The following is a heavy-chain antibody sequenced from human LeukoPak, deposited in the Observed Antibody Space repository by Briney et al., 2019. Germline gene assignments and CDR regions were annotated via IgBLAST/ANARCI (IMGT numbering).Heavy chain of an antibody. J-gene: IGHJ4*02. V-gene: IGHV3-30*18. CDR2: ISYDGSNK. CDR1: GFTFSDYY. D-gene: IGHD6-19*01. CDR3: AKAIYSSGWYGTVY. Sequence: GGSLRLSCAASGFTFSDYYMSWIRQAPGKGLEWVAVISYDGSNKYYADSVKGRFTISRDNSKNTLYLQMNSLRAEDTAVYYCAKAIYSSGWYGTVYWGQGTLVTVSS.